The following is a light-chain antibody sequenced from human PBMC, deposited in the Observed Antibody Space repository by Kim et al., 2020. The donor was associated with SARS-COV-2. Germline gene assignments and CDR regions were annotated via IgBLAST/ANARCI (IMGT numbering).Light chain of an antibody. Sequence: VSPGERATFSCRASQSVSSNVAWYQQKPGQAPRLLIYGASTRATGIPARFSGSGSGTEFTLTISSLQSEDFAVYYCQQYNNWPLTFGGGTKVEIK. CDR3: QQYNNWPLT. J-gene: IGKJ4*01. CDR2: GAS. CDR1: QSVSSN. V-gene: IGKV3-15*01.